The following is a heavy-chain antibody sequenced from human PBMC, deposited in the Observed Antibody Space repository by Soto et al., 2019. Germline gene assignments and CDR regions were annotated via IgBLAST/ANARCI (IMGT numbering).Heavy chain of an antibody. CDR2: ISAYNGNT. D-gene: IGHD3-10*01. CDR3: AREPHITMVRGVIRPAIDT. V-gene: IGHV1-18*01. J-gene: IGHJ5*02. CDR1: GYTFTSYA. Sequence: ASVKVSCKASGYTFTSYAMHWVRQAPGQRLEWMGWISAYNGNTNYAQKLQGRVTMTTDTSTSTAYMELRSLRSDDTAVYYCAREPHITMVRGVIRPAIDTPGQGTLLSVSS.